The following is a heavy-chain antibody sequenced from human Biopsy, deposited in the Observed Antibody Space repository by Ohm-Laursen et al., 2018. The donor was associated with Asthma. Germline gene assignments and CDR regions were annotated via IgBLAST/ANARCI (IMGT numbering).Heavy chain of an antibody. CDR3: ARSAKTIFGVVMGSYYYGMDV. J-gene: IGHJ6*02. V-gene: IGHV4-34*01. Sequence: SETLSLTCAVYGGSFSGYYWSWIRQPPGKGLEWIGEINHSGSTNYNPSLKSRVTISVDTSKNQFSLKLRSVTAADTAVYYCARSAKTIFGVVMGSYYYGMDVWGQGTTVTVSS. CDR1: GGSFSGYY. CDR2: INHSGST. D-gene: IGHD3-3*01.